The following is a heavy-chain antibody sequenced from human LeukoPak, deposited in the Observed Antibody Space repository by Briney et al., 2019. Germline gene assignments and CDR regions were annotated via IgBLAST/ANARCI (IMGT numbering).Heavy chain of an antibody. CDR2: INPNSGGT. CDR1: GYTFTSYD. CDR3: ARGGDYDILTGYPFDY. V-gene: IGHV1-2*02. J-gene: IGHJ4*02. D-gene: IGHD3-9*01. Sequence: ASVKVSCKTSGYTFTSYDINWVRQATGQGLEWMGWINPNSGGTNYAQKFQGRVTMTRDTSISTAYMELSRLRSDDTAVYYCARGGDYDILTGYPFDYWGQGTLVTVSS.